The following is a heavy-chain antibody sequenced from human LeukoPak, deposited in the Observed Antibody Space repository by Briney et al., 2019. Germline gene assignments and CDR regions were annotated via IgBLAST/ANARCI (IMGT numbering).Heavy chain of an antibody. J-gene: IGHJ4*02. D-gene: IGHD2-15*01. V-gene: IGHV3-23*01. Sequence: PGGSLRLSCEASGFTFSTYAMSWVRQAPGKGLEWVSGMSGSGGRTYYADSVKGRFTISRDNSRNTLYLEMNSLRADDSAVYYCAKGGSCNGGSCPYYFDYWGQGTLVPVSS. CDR3: AKGGSCNGGSCPYYFDY. CDR1: GFTFSTYA. CDR2: MSGSGGRT.